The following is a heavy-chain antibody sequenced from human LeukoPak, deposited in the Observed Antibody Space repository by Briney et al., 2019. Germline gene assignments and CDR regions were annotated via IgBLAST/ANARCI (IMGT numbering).Heavy chain of an antibody. CDR3: AGQSNPPFGELF. Sequence: PGGSLRLSCAASGFTFSDYYMSWIRQAPGKGLEWVSYISSSGSTIYYADSVKGRFTISRGNAKNSLYLQMNSLRAEDTAVYYCAGQSNPPFGELFWGQGTLVTVSS. J-gene: IGHJ4*02. D-gene: IGHD3-10*01. CDR1: GFTFSDYY. V-gene: IGHV3-11*01. CDR2: ISSSGSTI.